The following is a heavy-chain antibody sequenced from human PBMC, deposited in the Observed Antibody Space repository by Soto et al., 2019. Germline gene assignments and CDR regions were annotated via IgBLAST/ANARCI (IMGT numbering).Heavy chain of an antibody. D-gene: IGHD3-10*01. CDR1: GGSFSGYY. CDR3: ARARITMVRGVTSKAHDY. CDR2: INHSGST. J-gene: IGHJ4*02. Sequence: SETLSLTCAVYGGSFSGYYWSWIRQPPGKGLEWIGEINHSGSTNYNPSLKSRVTISVDTSKNQFSLKLSSVTAADTAVYYCARARITMVRGVTSKAHDYWGQGTLVTVSS. V-gene: IGHV4-34*01.